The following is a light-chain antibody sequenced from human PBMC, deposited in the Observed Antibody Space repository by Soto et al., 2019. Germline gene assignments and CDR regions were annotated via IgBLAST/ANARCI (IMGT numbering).Light chain of an antibody. Sequence: DIQMTQSPSTLSASVGDRVTITCRASQSISSWLAWYQQKPGKAPKLLIYKASSLESGVPSRFSGSGSGTEFTLNISSLQPDDFATYYGQQYNSYSSPYTFGQGTKLEIK. V-gene: IGKV1-5*03. CDR3: QQYNSYSSPYT. J-gene: IGKJ2*01. CDR1: QSISSW. CDR2: KAS.